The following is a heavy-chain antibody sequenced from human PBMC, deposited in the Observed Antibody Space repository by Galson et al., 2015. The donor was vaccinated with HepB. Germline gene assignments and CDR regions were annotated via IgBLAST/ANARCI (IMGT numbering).Heavy chain of an antibody. V-gene: IGHV3-48*01. CDR2: ISSSSSTI. J-gene: IGHJ5*02. D-gene: IGHD3-3*01. CDR3: ARDSWYYDFWSGYYSQNWFDP. Sequence: LRLSCAASGFTFSSYSMNWVRQAPGKGLEWVSYISSSSSTIYYADSVKGRFTISRDNAKNSLYLQMNSLRAEDTAVYYCARDSWYYDFWSGYYSQNWFDPWGQGTLVTVSS. CDR1: GFTFSSYS.